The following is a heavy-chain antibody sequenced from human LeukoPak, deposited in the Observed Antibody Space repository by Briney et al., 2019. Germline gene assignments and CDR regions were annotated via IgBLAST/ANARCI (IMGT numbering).Heavy chain of an antibody. J-gene: IGHJ4*02. D-gene: IGHD6-19*01. Sequence: SGTLSLTCTVSGGSISSGTYYWGWIRQSPGKGLEWIGTIYHSGSTYYNPSLKSRVIVSVDTSKDQFSLKLRSVIAADTAVYFCARWALAMAGGYYFDYWGQGTLVTVSS. CDR2: IYHSGST. CDR3: ARWALAMAGGYYFDY. V-gene: IGHV4-39*01. CDR1: GGSISSGTYY.